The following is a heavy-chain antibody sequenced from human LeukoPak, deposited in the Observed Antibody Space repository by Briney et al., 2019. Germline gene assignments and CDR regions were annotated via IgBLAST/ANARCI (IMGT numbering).Heavy chain of an antibody. D-gene: IGHD3-22*01. Sequence: SETLSLTCTVSGGSISSYYWSWIRQPPGKGLEWIGYIYYSGSTNYNPSLKSRVTISVDTSKNQFSLKLSSVTAADTAVYYCARVGNDYDSSGYFDYWGQGTLVTVSS. V-gene: IGHV4-59*01. CDR3: ARVGNDYDSSGYFDY. CDR1: GGSISSYY. J-gene: IGHJ4*02. CDR2: IYYSGST.